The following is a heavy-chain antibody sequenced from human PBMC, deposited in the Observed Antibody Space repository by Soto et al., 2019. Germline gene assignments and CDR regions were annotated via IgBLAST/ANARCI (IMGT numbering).Heavy chain of an antibody. CDR2: IDPSDSYT. V-gene: IGHV5-10-1*01. J-gene: IGHJ6*02. CDR1: GYSFTSYW. Sequence: EVQLVQSGAEGKKPGESLRISCKGSGYSFTSYWISWVRQMPGKGLEWMGRIDPSDSYTNYSPSFQGHVTVSADKSISTAYLQWSSLKASDTAMYYCARLAMATMRVYYGMDVWGQGTTVTVSS. D-gene: IGHD5-12*01. CDR3: ARLAMATMRVYYGMDV.